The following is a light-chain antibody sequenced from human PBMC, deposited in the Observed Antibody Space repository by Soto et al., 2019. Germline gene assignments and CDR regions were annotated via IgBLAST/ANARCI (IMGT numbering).Light chain of an antibody. V-gene: IGLV2-14*01. J-gene: IGLJ3*02. CDR2: EVT. Sequence: QSALTQPASVSGSPGQSITISCTGTSSDVGFYNYVSWYQHHPAKAPKLMIYEVTHRPSGVSSRFSGSKSGDTASLTISGLQPEDEADYYCSSYTTSDTWVFGGGTKLT. CDR1: SSDVGFYNY. CDR3: SSYTTSDTWV.